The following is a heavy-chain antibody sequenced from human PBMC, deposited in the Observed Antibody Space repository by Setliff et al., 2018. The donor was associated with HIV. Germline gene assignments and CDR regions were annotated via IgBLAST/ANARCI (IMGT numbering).Heavy chain of an antibody. V-gene: IGHV3-53*01. CDR3: ARLNFWSVLYNWPDP. J-gene: IGHJ5*02. D-gene: IGHD3-3*01. CDR2: LHRDGGT. Sequence: HPGGSLRLSCAVSGFNVTDNYMTWVCQAPGKGLEWVSILHRDGGTYSADSVKGRFTISRDNSKNTLYLRMNNLRVDDTAVYYCARLNFWSVLYNWPDPWGQGTLVTVSS. CDR1: GFNVTDNY.